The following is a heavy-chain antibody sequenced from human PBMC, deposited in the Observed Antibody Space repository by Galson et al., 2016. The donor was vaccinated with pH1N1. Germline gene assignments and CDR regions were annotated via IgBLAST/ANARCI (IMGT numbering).Heavy chain of an antibody. V-gene: IGHV4-39*01. J-gene: IGHJ4*02. CDR2: IYYSGIT. Sequence: SETLSLTCTVSGGSISNSNYYWGWIRQPPGKGLQWIANIYYSGITYYDASPKTRVTISGDTSKNQFSLNLNSVIAAATAVYYCARLWYGEYIDYWGQGTRVTVSS. CDR3: ARLWYGEYIDY. CDR1: GGSISNSNYY. D-gene: IGHD3-10*01.